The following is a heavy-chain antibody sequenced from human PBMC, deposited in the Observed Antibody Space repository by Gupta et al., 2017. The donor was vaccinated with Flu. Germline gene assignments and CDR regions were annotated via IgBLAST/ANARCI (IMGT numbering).Heavy chain of an antibody. V-gene: IGHV3-21*01. CDR3: ARHFSDRDAFDI. D-gene: IGHD3-22*01. Sequence: VRQAPWNGLEWFSSLSSSSSYRYFSDSVKGRFTISRDNAKTSLYLQMNSLRAEDTAVYYCARHFSDRDAFDIWGQGTMVTVSS. J-gene: IGHJ3*02. CDR2: LSSSSSYR.